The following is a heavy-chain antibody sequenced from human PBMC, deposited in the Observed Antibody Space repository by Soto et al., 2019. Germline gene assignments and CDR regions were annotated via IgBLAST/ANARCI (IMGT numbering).Heavy chain of an antibody. CDR1: GYTFTNYA. CDR2: INAGNGNT. J-gene: IGHJ5*02. D-gene: IGHD3-22*01. V-gene: IGHV1-3*01. Sequence: ASVKVSCKASGYTFTNYAMHWVRQAPGQRLEWMGWINAGNGNTKYSQKFKGRVTITADESTRTAYMELSSLRSEDTALFYCGGLRYYYDSSGYYLIDPWGQGTLVTVSS. CDR3: GGLRYYYDSSGYYLIDP.